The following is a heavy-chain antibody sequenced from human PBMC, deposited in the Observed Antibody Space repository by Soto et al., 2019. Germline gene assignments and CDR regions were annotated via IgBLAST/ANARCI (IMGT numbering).Heavy chain of an antibody. Sequence: PGGSLRLSCAASGFTFSSYAMSWVRQAPGKGLEWVSAISGSGGSTYYADSVKGRFTISRDNSKNTLYLQMNSLRAEDTAVYYCAKDGHGTSSPYYFDYWGQGTLLTVSS. J-gene: IGHJ4*02. D-gene: IGHD6-6*01. CDR1: GFTFSSYA. V-gene: IGHV3-23*01. CDR3: AKDGHGTSSPYYFDY. CDR2: ISGSGGST.